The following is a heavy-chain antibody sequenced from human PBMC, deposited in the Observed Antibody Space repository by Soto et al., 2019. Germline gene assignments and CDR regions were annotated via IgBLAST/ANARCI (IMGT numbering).Heavy chain of an antibody. D-gene: IGHD1-26*01. V-gene: IGHV3-23*01. CDR2: ISGSGFKK. Sequence: GGSLRLSCAASGFIFENFGMSWVRQAPGKGLEWISSISGSGFKKYYADSVKGRFTISRDNSKSTVCLELNNLSAEDTAVYHCAKNQGVELVPLATVDWFDPWGQGSVVTVSS. CDR1: GFIFENFG. J-gene: IGHJ5*02. CDR3: AKNQGVELVPLATVDWFDP.